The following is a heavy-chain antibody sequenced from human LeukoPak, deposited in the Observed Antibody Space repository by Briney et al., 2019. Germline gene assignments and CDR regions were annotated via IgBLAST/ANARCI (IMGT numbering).Heavy chain of an antibody. CDR2: IRSKTNSYAT. V-gene: IGHV3-73*01. D-gene: IGHD6-6*01. CDR1: GFTFSGSA. J-gene: IGHJ4*02. CDR3: TRRSWDSSSDY. Sequence: QPGGSQTLSCAASGFTFSGSAMHWVRQTSGKGVEWVGRIRSKTNSYATAYAASVKGGFTISGDDSKNTAYLQMNSLKTEDTAVYYCTRRSWDSSSDYWGQGTLVTVSS.